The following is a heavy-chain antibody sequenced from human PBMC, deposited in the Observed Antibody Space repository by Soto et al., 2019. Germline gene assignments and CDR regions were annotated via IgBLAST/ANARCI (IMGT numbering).Heavy chain of an antibody. D-gene: IGHD2-15*01. V-gene: IGHV1-69*13. CDR3: ARCRRDVVVATMCAFDI. CDR2: IIPIFGTX. J-gene: IGHJ3*02. Sequence: ASVKVSCKTSGDTFSLYALSWVRQVPGQGLEWMGGIIPIFGTXXXXXXXXXXXXXTADESTSTVSMELNSLKYEDTAVYWCARCRRDVVVATMCAFDIWGQGTLVTVSS. CDR1: GDTFSLYA.